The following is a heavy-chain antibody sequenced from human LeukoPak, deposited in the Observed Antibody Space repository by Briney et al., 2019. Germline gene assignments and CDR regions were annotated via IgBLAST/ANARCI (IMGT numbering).Heavy chain of an antibody. Sequence: GGSLRLSCGASGFTFSSHWMTWVRQAPGKGVEWVASIRRGGSETYYADSVKGRFSVSRDDTKNSLYLQMNSLSAGDTAVYFCARGPHYGGRVEFLDSWGQGIKVTVSS. D-gene: IGHD4-23*01. CDR1: GFTFSSHW. V-gene: IGHV3-7*01. CDR2: IRRGGSET. CDR3: ARGPHYGGRVEFLDS. J-gene: IGHJ4*02.